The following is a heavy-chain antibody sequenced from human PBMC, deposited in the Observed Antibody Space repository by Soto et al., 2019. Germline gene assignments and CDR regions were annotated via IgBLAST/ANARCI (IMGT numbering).Heavy chain of an antibody. V-gene: IGHV3-23*01. D-gene: IGHD6-6*01. CDR2: LSTGNDII. CDR3: ASGRSDYTSSPFDY. J-gene: IGHJ4*02. Sequence: EVQVLESGGSLVQPGGSLRLSCIVSGFTFNTHALSWVRQAPWKGLEWVSSLSTGNDIIYYADSVKGRFTISRDKSKNTLWPHMSSLRDEDTAFYYCASGRSDYTSSPFDYWGQGSLVTVSS. CDR1: GFTFNTHA.